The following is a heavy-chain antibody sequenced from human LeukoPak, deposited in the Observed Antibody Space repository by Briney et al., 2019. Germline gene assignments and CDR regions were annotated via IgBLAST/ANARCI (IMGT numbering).Heavy chain of an antibody. CDR3: ARSRFGELLFDY. Sequence: SETLSLTCTVSGGSISSYYWSWIRQPPGKGLEWIGYIYYSGSTNYNPSLKSRVTISVDTSKNQYSLKLRSVTAADTAVYYCARSRFGELLFDYWGQGTLVTVSS. CDR2: IYYSGST. CDR1: GGSISSYY. J-gene: IGHJ4*02. V-gene: IGHV4-59*01. D-gene: IGHD3-10*01.